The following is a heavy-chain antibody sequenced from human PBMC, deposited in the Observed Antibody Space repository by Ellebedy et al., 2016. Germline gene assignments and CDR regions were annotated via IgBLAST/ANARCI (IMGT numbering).Heavy chain of an antibody. CDR1: GYTFTGYY. CDR2: INPNSGGT. CDR3: ARVLTKIATLNY. Sequence: ASVKVSCXASGYTFTGYYMHWVRQAPGQGLEWMGWINPNSGGTNYAQKFQGRVTMTRDTSISTAYMELSRLRSDDTAVYYCARVLTKIATLNYWGQGTLVTVSS. V-gene: IGHV1-2*02. J-gene: IGHJ4*02. D-gene: IGHD6-13*01.